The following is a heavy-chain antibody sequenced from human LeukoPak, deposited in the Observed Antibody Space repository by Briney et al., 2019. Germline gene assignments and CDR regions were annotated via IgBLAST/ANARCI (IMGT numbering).Heavy chain of an antibody. CDR1: GDSINSTSYY. CDR3: ASRVYGLGSLNY. Sequence: SETLSLTCTVSGDSINSTSYYWDWIRQPPGKGLEWIGSIYNSGTTYYNPSLKSRVTISVDTSKNQFSLKVSSVTAADTAVYYCASRVYGLGSLNYWGQGTLVTVSS. CDR2: IYNSGTT. J-gene: IGHJ4*01. V-gene: IGHV4-39*01. D-gene: IGHD3-10*01.